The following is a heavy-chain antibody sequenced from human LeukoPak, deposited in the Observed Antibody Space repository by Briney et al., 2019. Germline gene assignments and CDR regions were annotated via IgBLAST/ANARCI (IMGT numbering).Heavy chain of an antibody. V-gene: IGHV4-4*02. CDR2: IYHSGST. CDR1: GGSISSSNW. J-gene: IGHJ5*02. D-gene: IGHD4-17*01. CDR3: TRDYGDYPNPPT. Sequence: SGTLSFTCAVSGGSISSSNWWSWVRQPPGKGLEWIGEIYHSGSTNYNPSLKSRVTISVDKSKNQFSLKLSPVTAADTAVYYCTRDYGDYPNPPTWGQGTLVTV.